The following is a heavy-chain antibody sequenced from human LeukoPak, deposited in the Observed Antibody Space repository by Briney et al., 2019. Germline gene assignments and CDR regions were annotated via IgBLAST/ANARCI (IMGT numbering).Heavy chain of an antibody. CDR1: GFTVSSNY. Sequence: PGGSLRLSCAASGFTVSSNYMSSVRQAPGKGLEWVSVVYSGGSTYYADSVKGRFTISRDNSKNTLYLQMNSLRAEDTAVYYCARDSDYGDYYYYGMDVWGQGTTVTVSS. J-gene: IGHJ6*02. CDR3: ARDSDYGDYYYYGMDV. V-gene: IGHV3-53*01. D-gene: IGHD4-17*01. CDR2: VYSGGST.